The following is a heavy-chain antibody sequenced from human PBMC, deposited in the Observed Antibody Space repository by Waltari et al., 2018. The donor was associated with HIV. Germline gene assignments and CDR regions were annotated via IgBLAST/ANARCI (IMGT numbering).Heavy chain of an antibody. CDR2: IYSGGST. J-gene: IGHJ4*02. CDR3: ARAVAGPYYFDY. Sequence: EVQLVESGGGLIQPGGSLRLSCAASGLPVSSNYMSWVRQATGKGLEWVSVIYSGGSTYYADSVKGRFTISRDNSKNTLYLQMNSLRAEDTAVYYCARAVAGPYYFDYWGQGTLVTVSS. D-gene: IGHD6-19*01. CDR1: GLPVSSNY. V-gene: IGHV3-53*01.